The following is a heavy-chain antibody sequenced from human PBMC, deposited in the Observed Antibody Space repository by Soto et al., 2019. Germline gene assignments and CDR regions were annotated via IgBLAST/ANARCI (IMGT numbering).Heavy chain of an antibody. D-gene: IGHD6-25*01. Sequence: QVQLVESGGGVVQPGRSLRLSCAASGFTFSSYGMHWVRQAPGKGLEWVAVISFDGSNKYYADSVKGRFTISRDNSQNTLYLQMNSLRAEDTAVYYCAIDRRPNYCYGMDVWGLGTTVTVSS. V-gene: IGHV3-30*03. J-gene: IGHJ6*02. CDR1: GFTFSSYG. CDR2: ISFDGSNK. CDR3: AIDRRPNYCYGMDV.